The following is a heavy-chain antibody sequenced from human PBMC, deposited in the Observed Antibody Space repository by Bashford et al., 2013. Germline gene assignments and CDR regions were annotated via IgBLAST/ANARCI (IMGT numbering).Heavy chain of an antibody. V-gene: IGHV1-18*01. D-gene: IGHD2-21*02. Sequence: VASVKVSCKASGYNFINYGVTWVRQAPGQGPEWMGWISTYKGNTNYAQKFQGRLTMTTDTSTSTAYMELESLRSEDAAIYYCARKKLGHDFFYLDYWGQGTLVTVSS. CDR1: GYNFINYG. CDR3: ARKKLGHDFFYLDY. J-gene: IGHJ4*02. CDR2: ISTYKGNT.